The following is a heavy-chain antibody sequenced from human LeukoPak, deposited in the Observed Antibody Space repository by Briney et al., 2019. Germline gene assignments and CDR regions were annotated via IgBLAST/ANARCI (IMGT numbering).Heavy chain of an antibody. CDR2: INGDASST. V-gene: IGHV3-74*03. D-gene: IGHD4-11*01. CDR3: ARGPYSMDL. CDR1: GFTVSSNY. Sequence: GGSLRLSCAASGFTVSSNYMSWVRQGPGKGLVWVSRINGDASSTTYVDPVKGRFTISRDNAKNTLYLQMNSLRVEDTAVYYCARGPYSMDLWGQGTLVIVSS. J-gene: IGHJ4*02.